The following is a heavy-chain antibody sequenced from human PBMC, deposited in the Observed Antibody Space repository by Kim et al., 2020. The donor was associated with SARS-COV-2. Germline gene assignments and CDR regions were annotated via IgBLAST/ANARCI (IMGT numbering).Heavy chain of an antibody. CDR3: ARGCGWAFDY. J-gene: IGHJ4*02. D-gene: IGHD6-19*01. CDR2: ISIGHDDT. V-gene: IGHV1-3*04. Sequence: ASVKVSCKASGYTFINYAMHWVRQAPGQRLEWMGLISIGHDDTKYSQKFRGRVTITRDTTASTAYMELSSLRSEDTAVYYCARGCGWAFDYWGQGTLVTVAS. CDR1: GYTFINYA.